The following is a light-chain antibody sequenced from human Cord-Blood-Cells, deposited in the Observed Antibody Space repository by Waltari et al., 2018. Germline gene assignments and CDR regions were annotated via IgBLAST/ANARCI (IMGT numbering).Light chain of an antibody. CDR2: YAS. J-gene: IGKJ1*01. CDR3: QQRSNWPPWT. CDR1: QSVSSY. V-gene: IGKV3-11*01. Sequence: EIVLTQSPATLSLSPGERATLSCRASQSVSSYLAWYQQKPGQAPRLLIYYASNRATGIPARFSRSGSGTDFTLTISSLEPEDFAVYYCQQRSNWPPWTFGQGTKVEIK.